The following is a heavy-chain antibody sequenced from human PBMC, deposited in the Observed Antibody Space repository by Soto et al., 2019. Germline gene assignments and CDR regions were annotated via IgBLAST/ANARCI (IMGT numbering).Heavy chain of an antibody. D-gene: IGHD2-21*02. Sequence: QVQLVESGGGVVQPGTSLRLSCEASGFTFSGFGMHWVRQAPGKGLEWVAVIWYDGSKKYYADCVKGRFTISRDNSKNALYLQMHSLRAEDTAVYYCESSREGSHGGNSAHFDIWGQGTLVTVSS. CDR3: ESSREGSHGGNSAHFDI. CDR1: GFTFSGFG. V-gene: IGHV3-33*01. J-gene: IGHJ3*02. CDR2: IWYDGSKK.